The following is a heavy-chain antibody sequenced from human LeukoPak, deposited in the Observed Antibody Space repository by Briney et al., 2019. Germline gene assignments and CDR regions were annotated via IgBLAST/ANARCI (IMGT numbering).Heavy chain of an antibody. V-gene: IGHV4-59*01. Sequence: PSETLSLTCTVSGGSISYYYWSWIRQSPGKGLEWIGYIYYSGTTNYNPSLKSRVTISVDTSKNQFSLQLRSVTAADTAVYYCAREDPQTTVPEGMDVWGQGATVTVSS. CDR2: IYYSGTT. CDR1: GGSISYYY. D-gene: IGHD4-17*01. CDR3: AREDPQTTVPEGMDV. J-gene: IGHJ6*02.